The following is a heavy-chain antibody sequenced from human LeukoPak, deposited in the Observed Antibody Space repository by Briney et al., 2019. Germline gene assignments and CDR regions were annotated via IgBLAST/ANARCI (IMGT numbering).Heavy chain of an antibody. CDR2: IYYSGST. Sequence: PSETLSLTCTVSGGSISSSSYYWGWIRQPPGKGLGWIASIYYSGSTHYNPSLKSRVTISVDTSKRQFSLNVNSVTAADTAIYYCAKNSSGSAFDVWGQGTMVTVSS. J-gene: IGHJ3*01. D-gene: IGHD6-19*01. CDR3: AKNSSGSAFDV. V-gene: IGHV4-39*07. CDR1: GGSISSSSYY.